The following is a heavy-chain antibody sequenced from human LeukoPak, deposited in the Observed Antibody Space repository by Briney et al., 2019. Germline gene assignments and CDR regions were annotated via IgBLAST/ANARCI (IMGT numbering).Heavy chain of an antibody. CDR2: IYTSGST. D-gene: IGHD6-13*01. CDR3: ARVAAAGYYYYYYMDV. J-gene: IGHJ6*03. CDR1: GGSISSGSYY. Sequence: SETLSLTCTVSGGSISSGSYYWSCIQQPAGKGLECIGRIYTSGSTNYNPSLKSRVTISVDTSKNQFSLKLSSVTAADTAVYYCARVAAAGYYYYYYMDVWGKGTTVTVSS. V-gene: IGHV4-61*02.